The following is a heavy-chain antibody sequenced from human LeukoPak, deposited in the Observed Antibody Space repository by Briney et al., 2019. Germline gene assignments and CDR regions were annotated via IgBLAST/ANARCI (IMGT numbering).Heavy chain of an antibody. CDR3: ARDRGGSTRDYYYYGMDV. V-gene: IGHV3-53*05. CDR2: IYSGGST. D-gene: IGHD2-2*01. Sequence: PGGSLRLSCAASGFTVSSNYMSWVRQAPGKGLEWVSVIYSGGSTYYADSVKGRFTISRDNSKNTLYLQMNSLRAEDTAVYYCARDRGGSTRDYYYYGMDVWGQGTTVTVSS. CDR1: GFTVSSNY. J-gene: IGHJ6*02.